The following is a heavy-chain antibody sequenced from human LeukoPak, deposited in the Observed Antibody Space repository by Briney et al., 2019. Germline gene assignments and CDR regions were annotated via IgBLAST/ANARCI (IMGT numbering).Heavy chain of an antibody. V-gene: IGHV3-73*01. J-gene: IGHJ4*02. Sequence: GGSLRLSCATSGFTFSGSAIHWVRQASGKGLEWVGRIRSKANSYATTDAASVKGRFTISRDDSKNTAYLQMNSLKTEDTAVYYCISPFYDSGGGGFVFGGRGPLVTVSS. CDR3: ISPFYDSGGGGFVF. CDR2: IRSKANSYAT. D-gene: IGHD3-22*01. CDR1: GFTFSGSA.